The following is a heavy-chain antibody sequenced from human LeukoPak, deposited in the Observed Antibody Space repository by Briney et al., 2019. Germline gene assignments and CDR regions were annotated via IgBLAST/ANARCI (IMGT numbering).Heavy chain of an antibody. J-gene: IGHJ4*02. V-gene: IGHV1-3*03. D-gene: IGHD5-24*01. CDR3: AIRDGYRDY. CDR2: INPANGYA. Sequence: GASVKVSCKASGYTFTSYAIHWVRQAPGQTLEWLGWINPANGYAKYSQELQGRVTITRDTSASAAYLELSNLRSEDTAVYYCAIRDGYRDYWGQGTLVTVSS. CDR1: GYTFTSYA.